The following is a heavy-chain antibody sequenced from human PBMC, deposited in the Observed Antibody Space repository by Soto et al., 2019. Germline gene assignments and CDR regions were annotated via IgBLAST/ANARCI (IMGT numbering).Heavy chain of an antibody. D-gene: IGHD7-27*01. J-gene: IGHJ4*02. CDR1: GGSISSVYYY. CDR3: ARGPAGDKVDY. V-gene: IGHV4-30-4*01. CDR2: IYDSGST. Sequence: QVQLQGSGPGLVEPSQTLSLTCTVSGGSISSVYYYWSWIRQPPGKGLEWMGHIYDSGSTYSNPSVESRASISVDTSKNQFSLKLTSVTDADTAVYYCARGPAGDKVDYWGQGTLVTVSS.